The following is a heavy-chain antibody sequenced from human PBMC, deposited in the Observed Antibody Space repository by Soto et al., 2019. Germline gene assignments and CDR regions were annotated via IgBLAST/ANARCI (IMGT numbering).Heavy chain of an antibody. V-gene: IGHV4-61*01. Sequence: SETLSLTCTVSGGSFKSGSYYWSWIRQPPGKGLEWIGYVYHTGRTDYNPSLKSRVSISMDTSKNQFSLELDSVTPADTAVYFCARYFDYLDSWGQGTPLTVSS. D-gene: IGHD3-9*01. CDR3: ARYFDYLDS. J-gene: IGHJ4*02. CDR2: VYHTGRT. CDR1: GGSFKSGSYY.